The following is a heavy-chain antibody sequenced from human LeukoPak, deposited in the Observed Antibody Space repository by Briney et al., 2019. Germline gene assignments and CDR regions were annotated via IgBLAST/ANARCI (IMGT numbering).Heavy chain of an antibody. CDR3: ARHYADIVVVPAAIGFDP. CDR1: GYSFTSYW. J-gene: IGHJ5*02. CDR2: IYPGDSDT. Sequence: GESLQITCKGSGYSFTSYWIGWVRQMPGKGLEWMGIIYPGDSDTRYSPSFQGQVTISADKSISTAYLQWSSLKASDTAMYYCARHYADIVVVPAAIGFDPWGQGTLVTVSS. V-gene: IGHV5-51*01. D-gene: IGHD2-2*01.